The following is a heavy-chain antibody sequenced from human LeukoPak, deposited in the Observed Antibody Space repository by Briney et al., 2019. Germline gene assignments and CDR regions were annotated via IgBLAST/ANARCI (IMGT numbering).Heavy chain of an antibody. V-gene: IGHV3-23*01. CDR1: GFTFSSYS. CDR2: INGSGSST. J-gene: IGHJ4*02. CDR3: AKGLRITMVRGVIMSSDY. D-gene: IGHD3-10*01. Sequence: GGSLRLSCAASGFTFSSYSMSWVRQAPGKGLEWVSRINGSGSSTYYADSVKGRFTISRDNAKNTLYLQMNSLRAEDTAVYYFAKGLRITMVRGVIMSSDYWGQGTLVTVSS.